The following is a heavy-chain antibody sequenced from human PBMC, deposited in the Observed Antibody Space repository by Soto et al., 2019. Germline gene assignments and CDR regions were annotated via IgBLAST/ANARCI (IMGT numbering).Heavy chain of an antibody. V-gene: IGHV3-30*18. CDR2: ISYDGSNK. D-gene: IGHD3-22*01. CDR1: GFTFSSYG. CDR3: AKDPLYEGEKYYNYYGMDV. J-gene: IGHJ6*02. Sequence: GGSLRLSCAASGFTFSSYGVHWVRQAPGKGLEWVAFISYDGSNKYHADSVKGRFTISRDNSKNTLYLQMNSLRAEDTAVYYCAKDPLYEGEKYYNYYGMDVWGQGTTVTVSS.